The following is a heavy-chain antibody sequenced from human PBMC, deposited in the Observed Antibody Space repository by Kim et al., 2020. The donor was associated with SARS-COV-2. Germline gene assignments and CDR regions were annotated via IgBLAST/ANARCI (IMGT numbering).Heavy chain of an antibody. J-gene: IGHJ6*02. Sequence: SETLSLTCTVSGGSISSYYWSWIRQPPGKELEWIGYINHSGSTNYNPSLKSRVTISVDTSKNQFSLKLSSVTAADTAVYYCARYSLDTNDYYYGMDVWGQGTTLTVTS. CDR3: ARYSLDTNDYYYGMDV. V-gene: IGHV4-59*08. CDR1: GGSISSYY. D-gene: IGHD5-18*01. CDR2: INHSGST.